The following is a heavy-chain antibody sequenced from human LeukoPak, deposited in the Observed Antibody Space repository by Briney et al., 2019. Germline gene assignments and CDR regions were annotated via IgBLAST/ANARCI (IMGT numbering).Heavy chain of an antibody. J-gene: IGHJ4*02. CDR3: ARHPIEMATFDY. D-gene: IGHD5-24*01. Sequence: RGESLKISCKGSGYSFTSYWIGWVRQMPGKGLEWMGIIYPGDSDTRYSPSFQGQVTISAHKSISTAYLQWSSLKASDTAMHYCARHPIEMATFDYWGQGTLVTVSS. CDR2: IYPGDSDT. V-gene: IGHV5-51*01. CDR1: GYSFTSYW.